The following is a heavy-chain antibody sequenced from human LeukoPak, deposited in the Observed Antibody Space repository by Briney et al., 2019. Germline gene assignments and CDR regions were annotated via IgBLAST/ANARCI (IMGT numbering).Heavy chain of an antibody. CDR1: GFTFSSHL. V-gene: IGHV3-74*01. CDR2: ISSDGTYT. Sequence: SGGSLRLSCAASGFTFSSHLMHWVRQAPGKGPVWVSRISSDGTYTNYADSVRGRFTISRDNAKNTLCLQMNSLRAEDTAVYYCAKIPYSSGWYDYWGQGTLVTVSS. CDR3: AKIPYSSGWYDY. D-gene: IGHD6-19*01. J-gene: IGHJ4*02.